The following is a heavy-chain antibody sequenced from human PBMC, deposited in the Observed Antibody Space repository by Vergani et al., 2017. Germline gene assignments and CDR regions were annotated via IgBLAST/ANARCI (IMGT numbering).Heavy chain of an antibody. J-gene: IGHJ3*02. CDR3: ARASRQDYYDSSGYLLQDAFDI. CDR1: GFTVSSNY. Sequence: EVQLVESGGGLVQPGGSLRLSCAASGFTVSSNYMSWVRQAPGKRLEWVSSISSSSSYIYYADSVKGRFTISRDNAKNSLYLQMNSLRAEDTAVYYCARASRQDYYDSSGYLLQDAFDIWGQGTMVTVSS. CDR2: ISSSSSYI. D-gene: IGHD3-22*01. V-gene: IGHV3-21*01.